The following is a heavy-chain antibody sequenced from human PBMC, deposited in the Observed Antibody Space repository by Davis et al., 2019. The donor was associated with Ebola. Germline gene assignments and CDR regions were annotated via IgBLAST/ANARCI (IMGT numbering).Heavy chain of an antibody. V-gene: IGHV4-34*01. CDR2: INHSGST. CDR1: GGSFSGYY. J-gene: IGHJ4*02. CDR3: AIDLGGLPRGNFDY. D-gene: IGHD3-16*01. Sequence: PSETLSLTCAVYGGSFSGYYWSWIRQPPGKGLEWIGEINHSGSTNYNPSLKSRVTISVDTSKNQFSLKLSSVTAADTAVYYCAIDLGGLPRGNFDYWGQGTLVTVSS.